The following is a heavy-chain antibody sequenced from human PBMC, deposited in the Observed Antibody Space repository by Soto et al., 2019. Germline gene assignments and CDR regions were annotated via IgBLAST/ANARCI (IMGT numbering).Heavy chain of an antibody. Sequence: QVQLVQSGAEVKKPGASVKVSCMASGYTFTSYGITWVRQAAGQWLEWMGWISAYNGNTNYAQRLKCRVTMTTDTSTSTSSMELRSLRSDDTAVYYCAREYHYGSGPWSWSQRTLVTVSS. CDR1: GYTFTSYG. CDR3: AREYHYGSGPWS. CDR2: ISAYNGNT. J-gene: IGHJ5*02. V-gene: IGHV1-18*01. D-gene: IGHD3-10*01.